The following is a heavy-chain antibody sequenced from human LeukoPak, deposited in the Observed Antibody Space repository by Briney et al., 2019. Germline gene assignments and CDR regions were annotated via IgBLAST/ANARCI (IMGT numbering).Heavy chain of an antibody. V-gene: IGHV1-46*01. J-gene: IGHJ4*02. Sequence: ASVKVSCKASGYTFSIYNMHWVRQAPGQGLEWMGIINPSGGSASDTQKFQGRVTMTRDTSTSTVYMELSSLRSEDTAVYYCARAPAGDSSGLDYWGQGTLVTVSS. CDR3: ARAPAGDSSGLDY. CDR1: GYTFSIYN. CDR2: INPSGGSA. D-gene: IGHD3-22*01.